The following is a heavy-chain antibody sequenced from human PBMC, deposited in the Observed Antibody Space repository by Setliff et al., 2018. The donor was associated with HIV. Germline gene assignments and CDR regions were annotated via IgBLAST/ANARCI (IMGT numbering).Heavy chain of an antibody. J-gene: IGHJ3*02. CDR3: ARCYYDSSGPTDAFDI. V-gene: IGHV1-2*02. CDR2: INPNSGGT. D-gene: IGHD3-22*01. Sequence: GASVKVSCKASGYTFTGNYIHWVRQAPGQGLEWMGWINPNSGGTNYEQKFQGRVTMTRDTSISTAYMELSSLRSEDTAVYYCARCYYDSSGPTDAFDIWGQGTVVTVSS. CDR1: GYTFTGNY.